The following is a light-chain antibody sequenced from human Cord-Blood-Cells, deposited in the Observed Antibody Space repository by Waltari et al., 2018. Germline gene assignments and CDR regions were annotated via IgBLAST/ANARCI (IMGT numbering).Light chain of an antibody. J-gene: IGKJ1*01. Sequence: DIQMTQSPSTLSASVGDRVTITCRASQSISSWLAWYQQKPGKDPKLLIYKAFSLESGVPSRFSGSGSGTEFTLTISSLQPDDFATYYCQQYNSYAWTFGQGTKVEIK. CDR2: KAF. CDR3: QQYNSYAWT. CDR1: QSISSW. V-gene: IGKV1-5*03.